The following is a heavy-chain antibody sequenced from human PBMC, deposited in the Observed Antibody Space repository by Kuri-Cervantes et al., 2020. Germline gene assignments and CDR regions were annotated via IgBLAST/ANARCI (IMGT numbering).Heavy chain of an antibody. V-gene: IGHV1-2*02. CDR2: INPNSGGT. D-gene: IGHD6-13*01. Sequence: ASVKVSCKASGYTFTGYYMHWVRQAPGQGLEWMGWINPNSGGTNYAQKFQGRVTMTRDTSTSTAYMELRSLRSDDTAVYYCARVGNAGGIAAAGGGVDVWGQGTTVTVSS. CDR1: GYTFTGYY. CDR3: ARVGNAGGIAAAGGGVDV. J-gene: IGHJ6*02.